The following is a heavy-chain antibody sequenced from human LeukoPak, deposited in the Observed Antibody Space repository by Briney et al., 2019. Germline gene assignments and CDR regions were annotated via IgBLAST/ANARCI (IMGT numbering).Heavy chain of an antibody. J-gene: IGHJ4*02. V-gene: IGHV1-69*02. Sequence: SVKVSCKASGGTFSSYTISWVRQAPGQGLEWMGRIIPILGIANYAQKFQGRVTITADKSTSTAYMELSSLRSEDTAVYYCPNDLDYDGDYHLCDYWGQGTLITVSS. CDR3: PNDLDYDGDYHLCDY. CDR2: IIPILGIA. D-gene: IGHD4-17*01. CDR1: GGTFSSYT.